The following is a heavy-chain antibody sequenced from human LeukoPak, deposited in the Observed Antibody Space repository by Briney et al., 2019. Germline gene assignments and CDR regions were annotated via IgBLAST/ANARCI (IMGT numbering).Heavy chain of an antibody. CDR2: INPNSGGT. J-gene: IGHJ5*02. Sequence: ASVKVSCKASGYTFTGYYIHWVRQAPGQGLEWMGWINPNSGGTSYAQKFQGRVTMTRDTSISTAYMELSRLRSDDTAVYYCARVRDGTTSFDPWGQGTLVTVSS. V-gene: IGHV1-2*02. D-gene: IGHD1-7*01. CDR1: GYTFTGYY. CDR3: ARVRDGTTSFDP.